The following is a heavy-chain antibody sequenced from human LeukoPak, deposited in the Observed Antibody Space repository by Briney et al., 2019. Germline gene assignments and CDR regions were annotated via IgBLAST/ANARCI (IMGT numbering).Heavy chain of an antibody. CDR1: GFTFSSYG. J-gene: IGHJ4*02. CDR3: AKDHHDYGGTFDY. Sequence: GGSLRLSCAASGFTFSSYGMHWVRQAPGKGLEWVAVISYDGSNKYYADSVKGRFTISRDNSKNTLYLQMNSLRAEDTAVYYCAKDHHDYGGTFDYWGQGTLVTVSS. D-gene: IGHD4-23*01. V-gene: IGHV3-30*18. CDR2: ISYDGSNK.